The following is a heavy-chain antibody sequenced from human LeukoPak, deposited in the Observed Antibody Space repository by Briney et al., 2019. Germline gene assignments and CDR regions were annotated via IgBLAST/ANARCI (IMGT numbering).Heavy chain of an antibody. D-gene: IGHD5-18*01. CDR2: VSISGGYT. CDR3: ARDLGYGGGY. J-gene: IGHJ4*02. V-gene: IGHV3-21*01. Sequence: GGSLRLSCAASGFTFSSYGVSWVRQAPGKGLEWVSSVSISGGYTYYADSVKGRFTISRDNAKNSLYLQMNSLRAEDTAVYYCARDLGYGGGYWGQGTLVTVSS. CDR1: GFTFSSYG.